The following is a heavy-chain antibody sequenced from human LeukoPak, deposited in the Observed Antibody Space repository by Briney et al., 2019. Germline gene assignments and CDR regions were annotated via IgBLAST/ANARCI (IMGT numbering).Heavy chain of an antibody. Sequence: PSETLSLTCAVSGASISGSGYYWGWIRQPPGKGLEWIGNIYYSGSTYYNASLQSRVTISIDTSKNQFSLTLSSVTAADTAVCYCARLESAAAGNRWFDPWGQGILVTVSS. D-gene: IGHD6-13*01. V-gene: IGHV4-39*07. J-gene: IGHJ5*02. CDR3: ARLESAAAGNRWFDP. CDR2: IYYSGST. CDR1: GASISGSGYY.